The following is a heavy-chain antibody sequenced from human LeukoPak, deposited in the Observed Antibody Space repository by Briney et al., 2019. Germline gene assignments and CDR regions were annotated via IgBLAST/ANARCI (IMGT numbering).Heavy chain of an antibody. Sequence: SETLSLTRTVSGGSISSYYWSWIRQPPGKGLEWIGYIYYSGSTNYNPSLKSRVTISVDTSKNQFSLKLSSVTAADTAVYYCARGIVGAIDYWGQGTLVTVSS. V-gene: IGHV4-59*01. CDR1: GGSISSYY. J-gene: IGHJ4*02. D-gene: IGHD1-26*01. CDR3: ARGIVGAIDY. CDR2: IYYSGST.